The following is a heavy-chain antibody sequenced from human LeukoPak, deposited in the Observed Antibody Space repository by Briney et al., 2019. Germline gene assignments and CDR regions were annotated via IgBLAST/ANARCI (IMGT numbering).Heavy chain of an antibody. J-gene: IGHJ3*02. Sequence: TSETLSLTCTVSGGSISSYYWSCIRQPAGKGLEWIGRIYTSGSTNYNPSLKSRVTISVDTSKNQFSLKLSSVTAADTAVYYCATSLAVAVDAFDIWGQGTMVTVSS. D-gene: IGHD6-19*01. V-gene: IGHV4-4*07. CDR3: ATSLAVAVDAFDI. CDR2: IYTSGST. CDR1: GGSISSYY.